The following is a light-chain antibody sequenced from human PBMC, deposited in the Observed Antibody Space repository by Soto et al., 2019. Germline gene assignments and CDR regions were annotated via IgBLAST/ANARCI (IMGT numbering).Light chain of an antibody. Sequence: QSALTQPASVSGSPGQSITISCTGTSSDVGGYNYVSWYQQHPGKAPKLMIYEVSNRPSGVSNRFSGSKSGNTASLTVSGLQAEDEADYYCSSYRGRSPWVFGGGTKLTVL. CDR3: SSYRGRSPWV. J-gene: IGLJ3*02. V-gene: IGLV2-14*01. CDR1: SSDVGGYNY. CDR2: EVS.